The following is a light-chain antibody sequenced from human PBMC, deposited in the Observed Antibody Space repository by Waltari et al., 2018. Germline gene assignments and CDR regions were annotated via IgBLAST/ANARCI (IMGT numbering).Light chain of an antibody. CDR1: SPNIGAGYD. V-gene: IGLV1-40*01. Sequence: QSVLTQPPSVSGAPGQRITISCTGSSPNIGAGYDVHWYQQFPGTAPKLLIFGDSNRPSGVPDRFSGSRSGTSASLAITGLQAEDEADYYCQSFDSSLIADVIFGGGTKLTVL. CDR3: QSFDSSLIADVI. CDR2: GDS. J-gene: IGLJ2*01.